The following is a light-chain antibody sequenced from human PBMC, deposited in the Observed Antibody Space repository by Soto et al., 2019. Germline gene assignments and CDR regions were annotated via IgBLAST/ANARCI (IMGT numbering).Light chain of an antibody. J-gene: IGLJ1*01. CDR2: EVS. V-gene: IGLV2-14*01. CDR1: NNDIGGYKF. CDR3: CSYAGSSYV. Sequence: QSALTQPASVSGSPGQSITISCTGTNNDIGGYKFVSWYQQHPGKAPKLMIYEVSNRPSGVSNRFSGSKSGNTASLTISGLQTEDEADYYCCSYAGSSYVFGTGTKLTVL.